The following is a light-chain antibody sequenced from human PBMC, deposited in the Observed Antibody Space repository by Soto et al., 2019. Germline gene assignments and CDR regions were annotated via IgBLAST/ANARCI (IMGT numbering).Light chain of an antibody. V-gene: IGLV1-40*01. J-gene: IGLJ1*01. Sequence: QSVLTQPPSVTGAPGQRVTISCTGTSSNIGAGYEVHWYHQLTGTHPQFLVSGNDTRTSGVPDRLSASKSGTAGSLAINGLQAENEGYYYCQSYDRGLTAYVFGTGTKVTVL. CDR2: GND. CDR1: SSNIGAGYE. CDR3: QSYDRGLTAYV.